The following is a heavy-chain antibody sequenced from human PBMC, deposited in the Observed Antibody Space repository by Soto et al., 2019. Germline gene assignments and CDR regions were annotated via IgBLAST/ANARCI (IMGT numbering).Heavy chain of an antibody. Sequence: SETLSLTCTVSGGSISSGGYYWSWIRQHPGKGLEWIGYIYYSGSTYYNPSLKSRVTISVDTSKNQFSLKLSSVTAADTAVYYCAREKDYGSGSYDYWGQGTLVTVSS. CDR2: IYYSGST. V-gene: IGHV4-31*03. J-gene: IGHJ4*02. D-gene: IGHD3-10*01. CDR3: AREKDYGSGSYDY. CDR1: GGSISSGGYY.